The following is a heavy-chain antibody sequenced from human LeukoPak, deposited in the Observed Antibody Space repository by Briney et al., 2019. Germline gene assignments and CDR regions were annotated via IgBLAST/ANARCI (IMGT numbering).Heavy chain of an antibody. J-gene: IGHJ4*02. V-gene: IGHV3-49*04. CDR1: GFTFGDYA. CDR2: IRSKAFGGTA. Sequence: GGSLRLSCTTSGFTFGDYAMSWVRQAPGKGLEWVGFIRSKAFGGTAEYAASVKGRFTISRDDSKNIAYLQMNSLKTEDTAVYYCTRGPYNKVVNLDYWGQGTLVTVSS. D-gene: IGHD5-24*01. CDR3: TRGPYNKVVNLDY.